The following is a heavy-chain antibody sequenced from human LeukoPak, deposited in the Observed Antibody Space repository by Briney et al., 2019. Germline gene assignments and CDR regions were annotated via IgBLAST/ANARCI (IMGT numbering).Heavy chain of an antibody. V-gene: IGHV4-59*01. CDR3: ARDKAQSDASDI. J-gene: IGHJ3*02. CDR1: GGSISSDF. CDR2: MYHTGIS. Sequence: PSETLSLTCTVSGGSISSDFWSWIRQPPGKGLEWIGYMYHTGISNYNPSLKSRVTISVDTSKKQISLKLRSVTAADTAVYFCARDKAQSDASDIWGQGTMVNVSS.